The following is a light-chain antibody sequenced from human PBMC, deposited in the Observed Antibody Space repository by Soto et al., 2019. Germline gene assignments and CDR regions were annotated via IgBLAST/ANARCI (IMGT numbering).Light chain of an antibody. J-gene: IGKJ5*01. CDR2: GAS. Sequence: EIVLTQSPATLSVSPWDRATPACRASQSVSSNLAWYQQKPGQAPRLLIYGASTRATGIPARFSGSGSGTEFTLTISSLQSEDFAVYYCQQYNNWPPITCGQGTRREIK. V-gene: IGKV3-15*01. CDR1: QSVSSN. CDR3: QQYNNWPPIT.